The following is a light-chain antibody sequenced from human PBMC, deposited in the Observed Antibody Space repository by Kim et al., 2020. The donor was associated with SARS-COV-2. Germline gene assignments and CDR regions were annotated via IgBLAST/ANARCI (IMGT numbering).Light chain of an antibody. Sequence: EPASISCRSSESLLHNNRFNYLDWYVQKPGQSPQLLIYLGSARASGVPDRFSGSGSGTDFTLSISRVEAEDAGIYYCMQGRQTPPTFGGGTKLEI. V-gene: IGKV2-28*01. J-gene: IGKJ4*01. CDR1: ESLLHNNRFNY. CDR3: MQGRQTPPT. CDR2: LGS.